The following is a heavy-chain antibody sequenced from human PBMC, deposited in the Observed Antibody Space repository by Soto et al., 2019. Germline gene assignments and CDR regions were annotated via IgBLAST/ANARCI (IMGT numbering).Heavy chain of an antibody. J-gene: IGHJ2*01. D-gene: IGHD1-26*01. CDR3: ARRPEVGSKWYFDL. Sequence: EVQLVESGGDLVKPGGSLRLSCAASGFTFSNAWMNWVRQAPGKGLEWVGRIKSKTDGGEKTDFATPVKGRFIITRDDSKNMMYLQMNRLKTEDTAVYYCARRPEVGSKWYFDLWGRGTLVTVSS. CDR1: GFTFSNAW. CDR2: IKSKTDGGEKT. V-gene: IGHV3-15*07.